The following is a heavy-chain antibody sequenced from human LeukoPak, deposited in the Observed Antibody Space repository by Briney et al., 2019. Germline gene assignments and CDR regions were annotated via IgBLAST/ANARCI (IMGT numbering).Heavy chain of an antibody. CDR3: ARDARLGDILTGYYRAEIWFDP. V-gene: IGHV4-30-4*08. CDR1: GGSISSGDYY. Sequence: SETLSLTCTVSGGSISSGDYYWSWIRQPPGKGLEWIGYIYYSGSTYYNPSLKSRVTISVDTSKNQFSLKLSSVTAADTAVYYCARDARLGDILTGYYRAEIWFDPWGQGTLVTVSS. D-gene: IGHD3-9*01. CDR2: IYYSGST. J-gene: IGHJ5*02.